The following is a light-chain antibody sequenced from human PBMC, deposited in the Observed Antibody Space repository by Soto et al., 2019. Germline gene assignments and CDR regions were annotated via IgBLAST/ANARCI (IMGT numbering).Light chain of an antibody. CDR3: QQGHDWPLT. Sequence: DIQMTQSPSSVSASVGDRVTITCRAPQGLWGSLAWYQQKPGKAPKLLISVTSRLQSGVPSRFSGSASGTDFTLTIDSLQPEDLATYYCQQGHDWPLTFGQGTRLEIK. V-gene: IGKV1-12*01. J-gene: IGKJ5*01. CDR1: QGLWGS. CDR2: VTS.